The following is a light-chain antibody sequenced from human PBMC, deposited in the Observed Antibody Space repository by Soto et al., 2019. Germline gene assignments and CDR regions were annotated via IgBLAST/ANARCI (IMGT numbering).Light chain of an antibody. V-gene: IGLV1-47*01. CDR1: SSNIESNF. CDR2: RNN. CDR3: AAWDASLSGPV. Sequence: QSVLTQPPSASGTPGQRVTISCSGSSSNIESNFVYWYQQLPGTAPKVLIYRNNQRPSGVPARFSGSKSGTSASLAISGLRSEDEADYYCAAWDASLSGPVFGGGTQLTVL. J-gene: IGLJ2*01.